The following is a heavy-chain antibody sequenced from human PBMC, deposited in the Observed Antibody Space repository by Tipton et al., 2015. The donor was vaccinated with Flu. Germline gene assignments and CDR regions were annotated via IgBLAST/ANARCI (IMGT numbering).Heavy chain of an antibody. Sequence: SGFTFGSHGMHWVRQAPGKGLEWVAVMWYDGSHEHYADSVKGRFTISRDNFKNTLYLQMNSLKAEDTAIYYCAREYSYGSDYWGQGTLVTVSS. CDR1: GFTFGSHG. CDR3: AREYSYGSDY. CDR2: MWYDGSHE. V-gene: IGHV3-33*01. J-gene: IGHJ4*02. D-gene: IGHD5-18*01.